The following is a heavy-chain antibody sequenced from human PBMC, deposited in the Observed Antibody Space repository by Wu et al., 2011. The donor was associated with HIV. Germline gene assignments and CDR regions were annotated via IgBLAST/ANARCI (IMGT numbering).Heavy chain of an antibody. V-gene: IGHV1-18*01. D-gene: IGHD3-22*01. J-gene: IGHJ6*02. CDR1: GYTFTNYK. CDR2: ISAYNGDT. Sequence: SGYTFTNYKINWVRQAPGQGLEWMGWISAYNGDTNYAQKLQGRVTMTTDTSTNTAYMYLSSLRSEDTAVYYCARVSEPTYYYESSGLYGVDVWGQGTTVTVSS. CDR3: ARVSEPTYYYESSGLYGVDV.